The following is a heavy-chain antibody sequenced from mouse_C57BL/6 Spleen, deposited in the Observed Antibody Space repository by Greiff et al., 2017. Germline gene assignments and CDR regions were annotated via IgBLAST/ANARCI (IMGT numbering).Heavy chain of an antibody. CDR1: GYTFTSYW. CDR3: ARSRTGTDYAMDY. J-gene: IGHJ4*01. CDR2: IDPSDSET. D-gene: IGHD4-1*01. V-gene: IGHV1-52*01. Sequence: QVQLQQPGAELVRPGSSVKLSCKASGYTFTSYWMHWVKQRPIQGLEWIGNIDPSDSETHYNQKFKDKATLTVDKSSSTAYMQLSSLTSEDSAVYYCARSRTGTDYAMDYWGQGTSVTFSS.